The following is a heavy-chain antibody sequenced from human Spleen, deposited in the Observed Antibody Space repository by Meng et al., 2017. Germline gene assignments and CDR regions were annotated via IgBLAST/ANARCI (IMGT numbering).Heavy chain of an antibody. CDR2: INTNTGKP. V-gene: IGHV7-4-1*02. Sequence: QGQLGQSGAEVKKAGASVKVSCKPSGYNFPDYYIHWVRRAPGQGLEWMGWINTNTGKPTYAQGFTGRFVFSLDTSVSTAYLQISSLKADDTAVYYCARDWQYFQHWGQGTLVTVSS. J-gene: IGHJ1*01. CDR1: GYNFPDYY. CDR3: ARDWQYFQH.